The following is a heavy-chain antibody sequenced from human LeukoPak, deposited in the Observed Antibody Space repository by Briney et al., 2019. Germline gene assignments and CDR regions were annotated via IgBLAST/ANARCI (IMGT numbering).Heavy chain of an antibody. CDR3: AKDFIAAAGIPIFDY. V-gene: IGHV3-74*01. Sequence: GGSLRLSCAASGFTFSGFWMHWVRQAPGKGLVWVSCISFDGSDATYADSVKGRFTISRDNAKNTLYLQMNSLRAEDTAVYYCAKDFIAAAGIPIFDYWGQGTLVTVSS. D-gene: IGHD6-13*01. J-gene: IGHJ4*02. CDR2: ISFDGSDA. CDR1: GFTFSGFW.